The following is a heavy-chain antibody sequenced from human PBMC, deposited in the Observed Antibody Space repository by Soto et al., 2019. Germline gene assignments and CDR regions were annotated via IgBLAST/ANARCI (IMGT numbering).Heavy chain of an antibody. J-gene: IGHJ4*02. CDR2: VSGTGDSI. Sequence: EVHLLESGGGLVPPGGSLRLSCAASGFSVTRYAMSWVRQAPGKGLEWVSLVSGTGDSIHYANSVRGRFTISRDDSKATLYLQMSGLRAEDTAVYYCAKDSGNYGSGTFSHWGQGTLVTVSS. CDR3: AKDSGNYGSGTFSH. D-gene: IGHD3-10*01. V-gene: IGHV3-23*01. CDR1: GFSVTRYA.